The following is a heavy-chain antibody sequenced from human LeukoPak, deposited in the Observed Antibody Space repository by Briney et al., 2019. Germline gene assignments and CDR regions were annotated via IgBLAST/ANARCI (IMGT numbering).Heavy chain of an antibody. Sequence: ATVYVTCKASGYIFTAYYMHWVRQPPGQGLEWMGWINPNNGGTNYAQKFQGRVTMTRDTSISTAYREGRRLRSDDTAVYYCARDPGRYFDYWGQGTLVTVSS. CDR2: INPNNGGT. J-gene: IGHJ4*02. CDR3: ARDPGRYFDY. CDR1: GYIFTAYY. V-gene: IGHV1-2*02.